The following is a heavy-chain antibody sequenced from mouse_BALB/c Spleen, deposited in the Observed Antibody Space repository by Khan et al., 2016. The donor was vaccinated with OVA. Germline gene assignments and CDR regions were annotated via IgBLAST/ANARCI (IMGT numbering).Heavy chain of an antibody. J-gene: IGHJ3*01. D-gene: IGHD1-1*01. V-gene: IGHV1-7*01. Sequence: QVQLKESGAELAKPGASVKMSCKASGYTFTNYWMHWVKQRPGQGLKWIGYIDPTTGYTEYNQKFKDKATLTADKSSSTAYMQLSSLTSEDSAVYNGTSHGSTDTWFGYWGQGTLVTVSA. CDR2: IDPTTGYT. CDR3: TSHGSTDTWFGY. CDR1: GYTFTNYW.